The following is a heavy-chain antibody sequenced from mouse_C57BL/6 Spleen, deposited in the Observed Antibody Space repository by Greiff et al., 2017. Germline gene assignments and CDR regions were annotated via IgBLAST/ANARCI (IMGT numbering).Heavy chain of an antibody. V-gene: IGHV3-6*01. CDR3: ARESSGYDY. CDR2: ISYDGSN. D-gene: IGHD3-2*02. CDR1: GYSITSGYY. J-gene: IGHJ2*01. Sequence: VQLQQSGPGLVKPSQSLSLTCSVTGYSITSGYYWNWIRQFPGNKLEWMGYISYDGSNNYNPSLKNRISITRDTSKNQFFLKLNSVTTEDTATYYCARESSGYDYWGQGTTLTVSS.